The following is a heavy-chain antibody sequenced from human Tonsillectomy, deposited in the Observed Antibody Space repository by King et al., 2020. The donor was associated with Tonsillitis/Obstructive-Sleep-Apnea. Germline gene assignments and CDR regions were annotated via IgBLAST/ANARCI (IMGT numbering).Heavy chain of an antibody. D-gene: IGHD3-3*01. CDR2: IYYSGST. CDR1: GGSISSYY. V-gene: IGHV4-59*01. CDR3: ARIILEPYDFWSGYYLVDY. J-gene: IGHJ4*02. Sequence: VQLQESGPGLVKPSETLSLTCTVSGGSISSYYWSWFRQPPGKGLEWIGYIYYSGSTNYNPSLKSRVTISVDTSKNQFSLKLSSVTAADTAVYYCARIILEPYDFWSGYYLVDYWGQGTLVTVSS.